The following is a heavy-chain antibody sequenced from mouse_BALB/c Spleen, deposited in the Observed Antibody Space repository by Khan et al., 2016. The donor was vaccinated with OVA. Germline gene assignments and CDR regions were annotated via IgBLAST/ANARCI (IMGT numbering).Heavy chain of an antibody. V-gene: IGHV3-2*02. D-gene: IGHD1-2*01. CDR1: CYSITSGYG. CDR3: ARTARIKY. CDR2: ISYSGST. Sequence: EVQLQESGPGLVKPSQSLSLTCTVTCYSITSGYGWNWIRQFPGNKLEWMGYISYSGSTNDNPSLKSRISITRDTSKNQFFLQLNSVTTEDTATYYCARTARIKYWGQGTTLTVSS. J-gene: IGHJ2*01.